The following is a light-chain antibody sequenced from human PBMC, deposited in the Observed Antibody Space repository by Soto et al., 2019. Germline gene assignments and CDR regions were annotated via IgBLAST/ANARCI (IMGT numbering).Light chain of an antibody. Sequence: QSVLTQPPSASGTPGQRVTISCSGSSSNIGSNYVYWYQQLPGTAPKLLIYSNNQRPSVVPDRCSGSKSGTSASLAISGLRSEDEADYYCAAWDDSLSGYVFGTGTKVTVL. CDR3: AAWDDSLSGYV. CDR1: SSNIGSNY. J-gene: IGLJ1*01. V-gene: IGLV1-47*02. CDR2: SNN.